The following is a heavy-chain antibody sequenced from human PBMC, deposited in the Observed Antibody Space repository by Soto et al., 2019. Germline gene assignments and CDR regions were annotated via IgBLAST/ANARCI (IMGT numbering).Heavy chain of an antibody. CDR3: ARRPVSSSGHYYYGMDV. V-gene: IGHV5-10-1*01. Sequence: PVESVTISCKDSGYSFTSYGISWVLQMPGKGLEWMGRIDPSASYTNYSPSFQGHVTISSDKSISTAYLQWSSLKASDTAMYYCARRPVSSSGHYYYGMDVWGQGTTVTVSS. D-gene: IGHD6-6*01. CDR2: IDPSASYT. CDR1: GYSFTSYG. J-gene: IGHJ6*01.